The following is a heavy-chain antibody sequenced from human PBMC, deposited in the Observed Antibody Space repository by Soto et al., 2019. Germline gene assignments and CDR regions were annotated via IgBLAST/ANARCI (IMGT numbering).Heavy chain of an antibody. CDR2: IIPIFGTA. V-gene: IGHV1-69*13. CDR3: AREVPQFALGMDV. D-gene: IGHD3-10*01. CDR1: GGTFSSYA. J-gene: IGHJ6*02. Sequence: GASVKVSCKASGGTFSSYAISWVRQAPGQGLEWMGGIIPIFGTANYAQKFQGRVTITADESTSTAYMELSSLRSEDTAVYYCAREVPQFALGMDVWGQGTTVTVSS.